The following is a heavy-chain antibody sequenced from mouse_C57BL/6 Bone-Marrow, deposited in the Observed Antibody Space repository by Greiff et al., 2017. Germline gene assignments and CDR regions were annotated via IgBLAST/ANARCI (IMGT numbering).Heavy chain of an antibody. CDR2: INPSTGGT. J-gene: IGHJ3*01. Sequence: EVKLQESGPELVKPGASVKISCKASGYSFTGYYMNWVKPSPEKNIEWIGEINPSTGGTTYNQKFKAKATMAVDKSYSTAYMQLRSVTSEDSAVYYCARWSEGRFLPWFAYWGQGTLVTVAA. V-gene: IGHV1-42*01. D-gene: IGHD2-10*01. CDR1: GYSFTGYY. CDR3: ARWSEGRFLPWFAY.